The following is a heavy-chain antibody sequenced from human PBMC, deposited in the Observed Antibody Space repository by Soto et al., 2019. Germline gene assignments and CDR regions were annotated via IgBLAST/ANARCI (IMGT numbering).Heavy chain of an antibody. V-gene: IGHV4-59*01. CDR1: GGSISSYY. J-gene: IGHJ6*02. CDR2: IYYSGST. D-gene: IGHD6-19*01. CDR3: ARDIRIAVAGTPRNYYYYYGMDV. Sequence: QVQLQESGPGLVKPSETLSLTCTVSGGSISSYYWSWIRQPPGKGLEWIGYIYYSGSTNYNPSLKSRVTISVDTSKNQFSLKLSSVTAADTAVYYCARDIRIAVAGTPRNYYYYYGMDVWGQGTTVTVSS.